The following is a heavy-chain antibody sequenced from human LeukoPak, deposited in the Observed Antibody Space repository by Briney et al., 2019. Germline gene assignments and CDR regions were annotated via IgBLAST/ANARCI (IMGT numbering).Heavy chain of an antibody. CDR1: GFTFSSCA. CDR2: ISYDGSNK. CDR3: ARDDPYGDYIDY. D-gene: IGHD4-17*01. Sequence: GGSLRLSCAASGFTFSSCAMHWVSQARGKGLEWVAVISYDGSNKYYADSVKGRFTISRDNSKNTLYLQMNSLRAEDTAVYYCARDDPYGDYIDYWGQGALVTVSS. J-gene: IGHJ4*02. V-gene: IGHV3-30*04.